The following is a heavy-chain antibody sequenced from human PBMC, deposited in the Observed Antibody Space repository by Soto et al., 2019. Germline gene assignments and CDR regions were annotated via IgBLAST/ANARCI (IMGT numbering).Heavy chain of an antibody. D-gene: IGHD3-22*01. CDR2: IYYSGST. CDR1: GGSVSSGSYY. CDR3: ARDGDYYDSSGYYYVPFGY. Sequence: ETLSLTCTVSGGSVSSGSYYWSRIRQPPGKGLEWIGYIYYSGSTNYNPSLKSRVTISVDTSKNQFSLKLSSVTAADTAVYYCARDGDYYDSSGYYYVPFGYWGQGTLVTVSS. V-gene: IGHV4-61*01. J-gene: IGHJ4*02.